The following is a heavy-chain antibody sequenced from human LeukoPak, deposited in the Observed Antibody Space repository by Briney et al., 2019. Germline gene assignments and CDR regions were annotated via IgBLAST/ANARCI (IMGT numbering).Heavy chain of an antibody. Sequence: PSETLSLTCTVSGASIRNYYWSWIRQPAGKGLEWIGRIVPSGSANYNPSLKSRVTMSVDTSKNQFSLKLNSVTAAYTAVYYCAKEGAAPGPDFDYWGQGTLVIVSS. CDR1: GASIRNYY. D-gene: IGHD6-13*01. J-gene: IGHJ4*02. V-gene: IGHV4-4*07. CDR3: AKEGAAPGPDFDY. CDR2: IVPSGSA.